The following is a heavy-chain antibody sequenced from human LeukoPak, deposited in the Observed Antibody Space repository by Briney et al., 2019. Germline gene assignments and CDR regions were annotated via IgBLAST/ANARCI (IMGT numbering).Heavy chain of an antibody. D-gene: IGHD3-3*01. CDR2: IDARSGMT. V-gene: IGHV3-48*01. CDR1: GFTFTIFG. Sequence: PGGSLRLSCAASGFTFTIFGLNWVRQAPGKVPEWVSYIDARSGMTYYADSVQGRFTISRDNAQESVFLQMNSLRADDTAVYYCARTYDFGRGPPGDAFDNWGPGTLVTVSS. CDR3: ARTYDFGRGPPGDAFDN. J-gene: IGHJ3*02.